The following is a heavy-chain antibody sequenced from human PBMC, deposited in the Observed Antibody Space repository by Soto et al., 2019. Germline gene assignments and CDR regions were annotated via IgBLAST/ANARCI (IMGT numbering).Heavy chain of an antibody. CDR2: VYHSGTT. CDR3: SRSLAIDFDS. J-gene: IGHJ4*02. V-gene: IGHV4-38-2*01. CDR1: GDSISSGYH. Sequence: KPSETLSLTCAVSGDSISSGYHWAWIRQPPGKGLEWVASVYHSGTTYYNPSLTSRVTISVDPSKNQFSLKIEDTAVYYCSRSLAIDFDSWGQGTLVTVSS.